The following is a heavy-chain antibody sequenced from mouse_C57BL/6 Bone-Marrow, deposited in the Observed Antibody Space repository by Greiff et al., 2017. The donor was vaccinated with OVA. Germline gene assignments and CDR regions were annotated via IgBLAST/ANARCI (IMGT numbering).Heavy chain of an antibody. V-gene: IGHV5-6*02. CDR2: ISSGGSYT. Sequence: EVNVVESGGDLVKPGGSLKLSCAASGFTFSSYGMSWVRQTPDKRLEWVATISSGGSYTYYPDSVKGRFTISRDNAKNTLYLQMSSLKSEDTAMYYCARRGTLFAYWGQGTLVTVSA. CDR3: ARRGTLFAY. CDR1: GFTFSSYG. J-gene: IGHJ3*01.